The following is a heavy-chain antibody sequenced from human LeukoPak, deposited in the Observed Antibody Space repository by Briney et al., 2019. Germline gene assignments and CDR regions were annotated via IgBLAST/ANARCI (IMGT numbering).Heavy chain of an antibody. Sequence: SETLSLTCTVSGGSISSSSYYWGWIRQPPGKGLEWIGSIYYSGSTYYNPSLKRRVTISADTSKNHFSLKLTSVTAADTAVYYCAKRGRSSGWSFDYWGQGTLVTVSS. D-gene: IGHD6-19*01. V-gene: IGHV4-39*02. CDR3: AKRGRSSGWSFDY. J-gene: IGHJ4*02. CDR2: IYYSGST. CDR1: GGSISSSSYY.